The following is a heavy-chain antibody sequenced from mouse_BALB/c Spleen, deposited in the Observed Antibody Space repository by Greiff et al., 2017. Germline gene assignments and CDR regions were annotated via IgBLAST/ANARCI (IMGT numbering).Heavy chain of an antibody. Sequence: VQLQQSGPELVKPGASVKISCKASGYTFTDYNMHWVKQSHGKSLEWIGYIYPYNGGTGYNQKFKSKATLTVDNSSSTAYMELRSLTSEDSAVYYCARPPIYYYGSSGFAYWGQGTLVTVSA. J-gene: IGHJ3*01. V-gene: IGHV1S29*02. CDR3: ARPPIYYYGSSGFAY. D-gene: IGHD1-1*01. CDR2: IYPYNGGT. CDR1: GYTFTDYN.